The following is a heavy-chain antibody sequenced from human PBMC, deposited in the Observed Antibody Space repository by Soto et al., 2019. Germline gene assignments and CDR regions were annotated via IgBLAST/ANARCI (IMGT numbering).Heavy chain of an antibody. CDR3: ARWGAYSSSSIDY. CDR1: GYTFTGYY. J-gene: IGHJ4*02. D-gene: IGHD6-13*01. Sequence: AASVKVSCKASGYTFTGYYMHWVRQAPGQGLEWMGWINPNSGGTNYAQKFQGRVTMTRDTSISTAYMELSRLRSDDTAVYYCARWGAYSSSSIDYWGQGTLVTVSS. V-gene: IGHV1-2*02. CDR2: INPNSGGT.